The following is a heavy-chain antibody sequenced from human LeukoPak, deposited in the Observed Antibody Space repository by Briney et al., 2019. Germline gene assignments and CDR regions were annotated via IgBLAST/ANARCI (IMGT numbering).Heavy chain of an antibody. CDR2: IRVHNGNT. D-gene: IGHD2-21*02. CDR1: GNTFTSYG. V-gene: IGHV1-18*01. CDR3: ARNPGGDCYYCYYY. J-gene: IGHJ4*02. Sequence: ASVKVSCKASGNTFTSYGISWVRQAPGQGLEWMGWIRVHNGNTNYAQKLQGRVTMTTDTSTTTAYMELRSLRSDDTAVYYCARNPGGDCYYCYYYWGQGTLVTASS.